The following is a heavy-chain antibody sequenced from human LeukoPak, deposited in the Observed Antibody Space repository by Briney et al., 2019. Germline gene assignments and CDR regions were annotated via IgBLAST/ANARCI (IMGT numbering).Heavy chain of an antibody. Sequence: GGSLRLSCAASGFTFSSYWMRWVRQAPGKGLEWVASINQDGSEKYYVDSVKGRFTISRDNAKNSLYLQMNSLRAEDTAVYYCARNPYSFALDYWGQGTLVTVSS. V-gene: IGHV3-7*02. D-gene: IGHD5-18*01. CDR1: GFTFSSYW. CDR2: INQDGSEK. CDR3: ARNPYSFALDY. J-gene: IGHJ4*02.